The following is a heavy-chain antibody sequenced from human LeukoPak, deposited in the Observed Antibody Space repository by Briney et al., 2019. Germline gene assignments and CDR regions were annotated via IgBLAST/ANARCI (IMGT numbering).Heavy chain of an antibody. CDR1: GFNFSSYW. Sequence: GGSLRLSCAASGFNFSSYWMSWVRQAPGKGLEWVANIKQDGSEKYYVDSVKGRFTISRDNAKNSLYLQMNSLRAEDTAIYYCARVCTAMVNHGFDYWGQGTLVTVSS. J-gene: IGHJ4*02. CDR2: IKQDGSEK. CDR3: ARVCTAMVNHGFDY. D-gene: IGHD5-18*01. V-gene: IGHV3-7*03.